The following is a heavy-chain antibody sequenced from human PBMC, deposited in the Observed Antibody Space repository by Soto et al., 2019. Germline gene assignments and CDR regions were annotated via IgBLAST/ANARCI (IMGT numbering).Heavy chain of an antibody. V-gene: IGHV1-8*01. Sequence: QVQLVQSGAEVKKPGASVKVSCKASGYTFTSYDITWVRQATGQGLEWMGWMNPNTGNTGYAQKFKGRVTMTRNPSICTFYMELSSLRAEDTAVYYCAREITGKFPNWGQGTLVTVSS. J-gene: IGHJ4*02. CDR2: MNPNTGNT. CDR3: AREITGKFPN. CDR1: GYTFTSYD. D-gene: IGHD1-20*01.